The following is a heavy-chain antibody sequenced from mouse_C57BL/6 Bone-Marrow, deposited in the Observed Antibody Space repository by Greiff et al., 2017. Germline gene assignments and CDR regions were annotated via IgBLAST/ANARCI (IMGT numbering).Heavy chain of an antibody. D-gene: IGHD1-1*01. Sequence: EVQGVEPGGGLVQPGESLKLSCESNEYAFPSYDMSWVRQTPEKRLELVAAINRDGGSTYYPDTMERRYIISRDNTEKTLYLQMSSLRSEDTALYDCASRANYGGDFDFWGTGTTVTVSS. CDR1: EYAFPSYD. CDR3: ASRANYGGDFDF. J-gene: IGHJ1*03. CDR2: INRDGGST. V-gene: IGHV5-2*01.